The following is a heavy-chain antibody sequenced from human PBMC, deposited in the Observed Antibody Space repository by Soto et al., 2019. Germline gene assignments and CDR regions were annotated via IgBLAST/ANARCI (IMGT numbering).Heavy chain of an antibody. D-gene: IGHD4-17*01. J-gene: IGHJ4*02. Sequence: PSETLSLTCTVSGGSISSYYWSWIRQPPGKGLEWIGYIYYSGSTNYNPSLKSRVTISVDTSKNQFSLKLSSVTAADTAVYYCARHLYGDYGIDYWGQGTLVTVSS. CDR2: IYYSGST. CDR3: ARHLYGDYGIDY. V-gene: IGHV4-59*08. CDR1: GGSISSYY.